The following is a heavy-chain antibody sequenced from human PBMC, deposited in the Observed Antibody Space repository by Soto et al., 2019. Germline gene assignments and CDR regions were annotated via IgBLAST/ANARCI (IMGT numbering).Heavy chain of an antibody. Sequence: WVSKTPGKGLEWVANIKQDGSEKYYADAVKGRFTLSRDNVENSLCLQMNSLRAEDTAVYCCARDGDGYPAWGKGTLVTVSS. J-gene: IGHJ5*02. CDR3: ARDGDGYPA. D-gene: IGHD1-1*01. CDR2: IKQDGSEK. V-gene: IGHV3-7*01.